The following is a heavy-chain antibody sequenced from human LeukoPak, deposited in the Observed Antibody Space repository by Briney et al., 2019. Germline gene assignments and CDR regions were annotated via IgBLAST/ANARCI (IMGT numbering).Heavy chain of an antibody. CDR3: ARDRATRDGYNQAFYGMDV. Sequence: GSSVKVSCKASGGTFSSYAISWVRQAPGQGLEWMGRIIPIFGIANYAQKFQGRVTITADKSTSTAYMELSSLRSEDTAVYYCARDRATRDGYNQAFYGMDVWGQGTMVTVSS. V-gene: IGHV1-69*04. CDR2: IIPIFGIA. D-gene: IGHD5-24*01. CDR1: GGTFSSYA. J-gene: IGHJ6*02.